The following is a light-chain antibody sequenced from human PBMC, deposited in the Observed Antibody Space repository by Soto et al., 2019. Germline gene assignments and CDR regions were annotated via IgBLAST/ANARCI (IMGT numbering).Light chain of an antibody. V-gene: IGLV1-40*01. CDR3: PSYDNDLKAVL. J-gene: IGLJ2*01. CDR1: TSNIGAGYD. CDR2: DSS. Sequence: QLVLTQPPSVSGAPGQTVTISCIGSTSNIGAGYDVYWYQQLPGKAPQLFIYDSSNRPSGVPDRFSGSKSGTSASLAITGLQADDEAIYYCPSYDNDLKAVLFGGGTKLTVL.